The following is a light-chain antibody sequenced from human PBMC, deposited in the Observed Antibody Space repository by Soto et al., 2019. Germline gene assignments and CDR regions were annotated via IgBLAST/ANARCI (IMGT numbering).Light chain of an antibody. V-gene: IGKV1-39*01. Sequence: DIQMTQSPSSLSASVGDRVTITCRASQSINTYLNWYLQKPGKAPKLLIFAASSLQNGVPSSSSGSGSGTDFTLTISSLQPEDFATYYCQQSITAPLTFGGGTEVEIK. CDR3: QQSITAPLT. CDR2: AAS. CDR1: QSINTY. J-gene: IGKJ4*01.